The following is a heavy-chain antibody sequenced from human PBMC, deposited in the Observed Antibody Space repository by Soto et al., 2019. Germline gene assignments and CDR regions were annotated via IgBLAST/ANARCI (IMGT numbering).Heavy chain of an antibody. CDR1: GGSISSGGYS. CDR3: AKPAGIAAPGY. J-gene: IGHJ4*02. D-gene: IGHD6-13*01. Sequence: PSETLSLTCAVSGGSISSGGYSWSWIRQPPGKGLEWIGYIYHSGSTYYNPSLKSRVTISVDRSKNQFSLKLSSVTAADTAVYYCAKPAGIAAPGYWGQGTLVTVSS. CDR2: IYHSGST. V-gene: IGHV4-30-2*01.